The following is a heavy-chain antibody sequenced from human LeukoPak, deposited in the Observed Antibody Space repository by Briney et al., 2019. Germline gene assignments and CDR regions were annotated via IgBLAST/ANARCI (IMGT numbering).Heavy chain of an antibody. Sequence: SQTLSLTCTVSGGSISSGSYYWTWIRQPAGKGPEWIGRIFTGGSTNYNPSLKSRVTISLDTSKNQFSLKLSSVTAADTAVYYCASQLGAFDIWGQGTMVTVSS. CDR1: GGSISSGSYY. V-gene: IGHV4-61*02. J-gene: IGHJ3*02. D-gene: IGHD2-2*01. CDR3: ASQLGAFDI. CDR2: IFTGGST.